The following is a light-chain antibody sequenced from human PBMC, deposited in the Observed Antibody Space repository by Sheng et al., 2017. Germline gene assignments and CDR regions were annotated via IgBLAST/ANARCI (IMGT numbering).Light chain of an antibody. CDR3: QMWDSSRDVV. Sequence: SYVLTQPPSVSVAPGKTARITCGGNNIVYKSVHWFQQKPGQAPLLVVYDNSHRPSVIPERFSGSNSGNTATLTISRVEAGDEADYYCQMWDSSRDVVFGGGTKLTVL. J-gene: IGLJ2*01. CDR1: NIVYKS. CDR2: DNS. V-gene: IGLV3-21*03.